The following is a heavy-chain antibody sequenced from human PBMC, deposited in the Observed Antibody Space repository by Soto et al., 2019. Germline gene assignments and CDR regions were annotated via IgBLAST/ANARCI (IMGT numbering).Heavy chain of an antibody. CDR1: GFTFSSYG. CDR2: ISYDGSNK. CDR3: AKVGGYYDSSVPGFDN. V-gene: IGHV3-30*18. Sequence: QVQLVESGGGVVQPGRSLRLSCAASGFTFSSYGMHWVRQAPGKGLEWVAVISYDGSNKYYADSVKGRFTISRDNSKNTLYLQMNSLRAEDTAVYYCAKVGGYYDSSVPGFDNWGQGTLVTVSS. D-gene: IGHD3-22*01. J-gene: IGHJ4*02.